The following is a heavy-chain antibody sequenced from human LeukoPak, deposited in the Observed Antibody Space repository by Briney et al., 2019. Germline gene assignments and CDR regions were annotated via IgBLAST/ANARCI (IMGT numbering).Heavy chain of an antibody. Sequence: GGSLRLSCAASGFTFSSYAMSWVRQAPGKGLEWVSAISGSGGGTYYADSVKGRFTVSRDSSKNTLYLQMNSQRAEDTAVYYCARDMVVTAISAFDIWGQGTMVTVSS. D-gene: IGHD2-21*02. CDR3: ARDMVVTAISAFDI. V-gene: IGHV3-23*01. CDR2: ISGSGGGT. J-gene: IGHJ3*02. CDR1: GFTFSSYA.